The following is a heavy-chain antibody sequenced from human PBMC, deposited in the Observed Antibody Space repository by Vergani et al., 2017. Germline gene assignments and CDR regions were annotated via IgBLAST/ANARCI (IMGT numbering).Heavy chain of an antibody. V-gene: IGHV3-48*03. J-gene: IGHJ3*02. CDR1: GFTFSSYE. CDR2: ISSSGSTI. D-gene: IGHD6-13*01. CDR3: ARVWSRKQQLGGLQNALDI. Sequence: EVQLVESGGGLVQPGGSLRLSCAASGFTFSSYEMNWVRQAPGKGLEWVSYISSSGSTIYYADSVKGRFTISRDNAKNSLYLQMNSLRAEDTAVYYCARVWSRKQQLGGLQNALDIWGQGTMVTVSS.